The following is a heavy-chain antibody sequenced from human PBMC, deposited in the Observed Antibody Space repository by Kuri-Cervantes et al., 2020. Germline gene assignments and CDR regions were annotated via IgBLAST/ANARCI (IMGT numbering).Heavy chain of an antibody. CDR1: GFTFSSYW. V-gene: IGHV3-7*01. J-gene: IGHJ5*02. D-gene: IGHD3-10*02. Sequence: GESLKISCAVSGFTFSSYWMSWVRQAPGKGLEWVANIKQDGSEKYYVDSVKGRFTISRDNAKNSVYLQMNSLRADDTAVYYCASLFGELLYGWFDPWGQGTLVTVSS. CDR3: ASLFGELLYGWFDP. CDR2: IKQDGSEK.